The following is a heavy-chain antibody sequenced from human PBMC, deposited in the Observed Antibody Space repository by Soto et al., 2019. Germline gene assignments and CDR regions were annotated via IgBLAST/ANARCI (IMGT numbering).Heavy chain of an antibody. CDR1: GFTFSSYS. J-gene: IGHJ5*02. V-gene: IGHV3-48*01. D-gene: IGHD1-26*01. CDR2: ISSGSSTI. Sequence: EVQLVESGGGLVQPGGSLRLSCAASGFTFSSYSMNWVRQAPGKGLEWVSYISSGSSTIYYADSVKGRFTISRDNAKNSLYLQMNSLRAEDTAVYYCARGGSYLNWFDPWGQGTLVTVSS. CDR3: ARGGSYLNWFDP.